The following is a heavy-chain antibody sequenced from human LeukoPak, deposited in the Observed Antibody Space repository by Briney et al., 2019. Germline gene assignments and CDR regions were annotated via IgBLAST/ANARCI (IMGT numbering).Heavy chain of an antibody. J-gene: IGHJ6*02. CDR3: ARYSLRYFDWSSYYYYGMDV. CDR2: INHSGST. Sequence: SETLSLTCAVYGGSFSSYYWSWIRQPPGKGLEWIGEINHSGSTNYNPSLKSRVTISLDTSKNQFSLKLSSVTAADTAVYYCARYSLRYFDWSSYYYYGMDVWGQGTTVTVSS. CDR1: GGSFSSYY. D-gene: IGHD3-9*01. V-gene: IGHV4-34*01.